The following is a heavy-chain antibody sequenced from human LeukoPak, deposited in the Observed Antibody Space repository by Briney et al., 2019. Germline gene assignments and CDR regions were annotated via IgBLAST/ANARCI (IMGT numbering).Heavy chain of an antibody. CDR2: ISYGGSNK. V-gene: IGHV3-30*04. Sequence: AGGSLRLSCAASGFTFSSYAMHWVRQAPGKGLEWVALISYGGSNKYYADSVKGRFTISRDNSKNTLYLQMNSLRAEDTAVYYCARAYGGYVPFDYWGQGTLVTVSS. CDR3: ARAYGGYVPFDY. D-gene: IGHD5-12*01. J-gene: IGHJ4*02. CDR1: GFTFSSYA.